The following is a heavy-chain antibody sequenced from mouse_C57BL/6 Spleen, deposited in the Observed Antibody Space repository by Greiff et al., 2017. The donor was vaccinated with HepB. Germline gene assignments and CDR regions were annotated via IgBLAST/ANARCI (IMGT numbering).Heavy chain of an antibody. CDR3: ASESAMDY. V-gene: IGHV5-4*03. J-gene: IGHJ4*01. CDR1: GFTFSSYA. CDR2: ISDGGSYT. Sequence: EVKLMESGGGLVKPGGSLKLSCAASGFTFSSYAMSWVRQTPEKRLEWVATISDGGSYTYYPDNVKGRFTISRDNAKNNLYLQMSHLKSEDTAMYYCASESAMDYWGQGTSVTVSS.